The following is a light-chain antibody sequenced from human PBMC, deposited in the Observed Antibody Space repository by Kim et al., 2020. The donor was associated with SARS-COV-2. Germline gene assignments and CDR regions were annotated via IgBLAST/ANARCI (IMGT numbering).Light chain of an antibody. J-gene: IGKJ1*01. CDR2: EAS. V-gene: IGKV1-5*03. CDR3: QEYIWGGS. Sequence: DIQMTQSPSTLSASVGDRVTIACRASQTIKTRLAWYQQKSGKAPNLLIYEASTLERGVPSRFTGSGSGTEFTLTISSLQPDDFATYYCQEYIWGGSLGQGTKVDIK. CDR1: QTIKTR.